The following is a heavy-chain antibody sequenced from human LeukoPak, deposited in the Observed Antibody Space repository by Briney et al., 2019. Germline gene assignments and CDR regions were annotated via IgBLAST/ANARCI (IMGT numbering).Heavy chain of an antibody. CDR3: AKEGDYDILTGYPRGIDY. D-gene: IGHD3-9*01. J-gene: IGHJ4*02. Sequence: SETLSLTCTLSGGSISSYYWSWIRQPPGKGLGWIGYIYYSGSTNYNPSLKSRVTISVDTSKNQFSLKLSSVTAADTAVYYCAKEGDYDILTGYPRGIDYWGQGTLVTVSS. CDR1: GGSISSYY. CDR2: IYYSGST. V-gene: IGHV4-59*01.